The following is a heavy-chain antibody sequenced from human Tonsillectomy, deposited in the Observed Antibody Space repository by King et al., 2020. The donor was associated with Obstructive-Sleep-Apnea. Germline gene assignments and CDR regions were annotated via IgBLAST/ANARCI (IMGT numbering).Heavy chain of an antibody. CDR2: INSAVRNS. D-gene: IGHD3-22*01. CDR1: GFSFNSYW. V-gene: IGHV3-74*01. J-gene: IGHJ3*02. CDR3: TSDEISMMDTMDI. Sequence: VQLVESGGGLVQPGGSLRLSCAASGFSFNSYWMHWVRQAPGRGRGWVSRINSAVRNSGFAVSVKGRFTISRDNAKNTLCLQRNSLRAEDTAEYYCTSDEISMMDTMDIWGQGTMVTVSS.